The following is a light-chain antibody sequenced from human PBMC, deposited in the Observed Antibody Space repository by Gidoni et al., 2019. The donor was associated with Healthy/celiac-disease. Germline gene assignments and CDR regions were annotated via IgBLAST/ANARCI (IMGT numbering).Light chain of an antibody. Sequence: QSALTQPASVSGSPGQSITISCTGTSSDVGGYNYVSWYQQHPGKAPKRMIYDVSIRPSGVSNRFSGSKSGNTASLTISGLQAEDEADYYCSSYTSSSTLVVFGGGTKLTVL. CDR2: DVS. V-gene: IGLV2-14*01. J-gene: IGLJ2*01. CDR3: SSYTSSSTLVV. CDR1: SSDVGGYNY.